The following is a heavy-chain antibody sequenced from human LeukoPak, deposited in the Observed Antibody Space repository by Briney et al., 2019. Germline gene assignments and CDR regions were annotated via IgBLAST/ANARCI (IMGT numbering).Heavy chain of an antibody. CDR2: INSDGSST. J-gene: IGHJ4*02. CDR3: ARENADFDY. V-gene: IGHV3-74*01. CDR1: GFTFSSYW. Sequence: GRTLGLSCAVSGFTFSSYWMHWVRQAPGKGLVWVSRINSDGSSTSYADSVKGRFTISRDNAKNTLYLQMNSLRAEDTAVYYCARENADFDYWGQGTLVTVSS.